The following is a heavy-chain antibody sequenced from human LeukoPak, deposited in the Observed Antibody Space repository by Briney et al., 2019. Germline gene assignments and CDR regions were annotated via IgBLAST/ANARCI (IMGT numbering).Heavy chain of an antibody. V-gene: IGHV3-30*04. CDR3: AREGGEWELLRTFDY. Sequence: GGSLRLSCAASGFTFSSYAMHWVRQAPGKGLEWVAVISYDGSNKYYADSVKGRFTNSRDNSKISLYLQMNSLRAEDTAVYYCAREGGEWELLRTFDYWGQGTLVTVSS. J-gene: IGHJ4*02. D-gene: IGHD1-26*01. CDR2: ISYDGSNK. CDR1: GFTFSSYA.